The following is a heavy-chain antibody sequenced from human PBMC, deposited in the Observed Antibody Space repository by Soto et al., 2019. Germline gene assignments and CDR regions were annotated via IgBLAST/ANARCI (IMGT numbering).Heavy chain of an antibody. D-gene: IGHD3-16*02. J-gene: IGHJ3*01. CDR2: IFSDGHNA. CDR1: GFTFSSSG. CDR3: AKDWGGSYTRGGAFDV. Sequence: QVQLVESGGGVVQPGGSLRLSCAASGFTFSSSGMHWVRQAPGKGLGWGAVIFSDGHNAYYAATVKGRFTISRDNLKNTQSLQMNSLRAEDTAMYYCAKDWGGSYTRGGAFDVWGQGAMVTVSS. V-gene: IGHV3-33*06.